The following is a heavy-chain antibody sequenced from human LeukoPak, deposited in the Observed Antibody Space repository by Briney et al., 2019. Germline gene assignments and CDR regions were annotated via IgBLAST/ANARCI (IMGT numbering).Heavy chain of an antibody. Sequence: GGSLRLSCTASGFTFSDCDMNWFRQAPGKGLEWVSSISYRTSHIYYADSVKGRFTISRDNAKNSLYLQMDCLRAEDTAVYFCGRAFPPLRTAAAGDYWGKGTLVTVSS. D-gene: IGHD6-13*01. CDR3: GRAFPPLRTAAAGDY. CDR2: ISYRTSHI. J-gene: IGHJ4*02. CDR1: GFTFSDCD. V-gene: IGHV3-21*01.